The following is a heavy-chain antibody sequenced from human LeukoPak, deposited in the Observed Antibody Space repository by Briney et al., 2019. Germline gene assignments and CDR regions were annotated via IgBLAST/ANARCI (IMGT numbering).Heavy chain of an antibody. CDR2: IIPIFGTA. CDR1: GGTFSSYA. D-gene: IGHD1-26*01. CDR3: ASRPYSYSSKDYYFYYMDV. V-gene: IGHV1-69*06. Sequence: ASVKVSCKTSGGTFSSYAISWVRQAPGQGLEWMGGIIPIFGTANYAQKFQGRVTITADKSTSTAYMELSSLRSEDTAVYYCASRPYSYSSKDYYFYYMDVWGKGTMVTVSS. J-gene: IGHJ6*03.